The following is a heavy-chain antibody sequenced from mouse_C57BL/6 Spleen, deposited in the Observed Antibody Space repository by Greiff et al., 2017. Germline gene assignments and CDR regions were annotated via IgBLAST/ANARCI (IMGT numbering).Heavy chain of an antibody. Sequence: QVQLKESGTELVKPGASVKLSCKASGYTFTSYWMHWVKQRPGQGLEWIGNINPSNGGTNYNEKFKSKATLTVDTSSSTAYMQLSSLTSEDSAVYSCARFSTDYYAMDYWGQGTSVTVSS. CDR3: ARFSTDYYAMDY. V-gene: IGHV1-53*01. D-gene: IGHD1-1*01. J-gene: IGHJ4*01. CDR2: INPSNGGT. CDR1: GYTFTSYW.